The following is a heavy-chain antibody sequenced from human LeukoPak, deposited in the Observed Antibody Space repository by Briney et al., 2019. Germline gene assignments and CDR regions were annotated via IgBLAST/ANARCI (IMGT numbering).Heavy chain of an antibody. Sequence: GGSLRLSCAASGFTVSNNYMSWVRQAPGKGLEWVSVIYSDGNPYYADSVKGRFTISRDNSRNTLYLQMNSLRAEDTAVYYCARFSYGDYVFGAFDIWGQGTMVTVSS. J-gene: IGHJ3*02. V-gene: IGHV3-53*01. CDR1: GFTVSNNY. CDR3: ARFSYGDYVFGAFDI. D-gene: IGHD4-17*01. CDR2: IYSDGNP.